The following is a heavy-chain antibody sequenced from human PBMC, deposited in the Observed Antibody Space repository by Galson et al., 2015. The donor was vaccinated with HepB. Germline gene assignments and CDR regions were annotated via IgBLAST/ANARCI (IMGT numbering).Heavy chain of an antibody. D-gene: IGHD1-1*01. J-gene: IGHJ6*02. Sequence: SLRLSCAASGFTFSSYEMNWVRQAPGKGLEWVSYISSSGSTIYYADSVKGRFTISRDNAKNSLYLQMNSLRAEDTAVYYCVVKGKIAGTAYGMDVWGQGTTVTVSS. V-gene: IGHV3-48*03. CDR2: ISSSGSTI. CDR1: GFTFSSYE. CDR3: VVKGKIAGTAYGMDV.